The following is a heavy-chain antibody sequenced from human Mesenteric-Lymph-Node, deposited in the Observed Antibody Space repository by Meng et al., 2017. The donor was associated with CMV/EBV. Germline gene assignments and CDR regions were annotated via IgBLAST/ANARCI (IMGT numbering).Heavy chain of an antibody. CDR3: ARHQRWLKSEGGFNY. CDR1: GGSFSGYY. V-gene: IGHV4-34*01. J-gene: IGHJ4*02. Sequence: QQPRLGAVPLKPPEPRTPTIAVYGGSFSGYYWSWIRQPPGKGLEWIGEINHSGSTNYNPSLKSRVTISVDTSKNQFSLKLSSVTAADTAVYYCARHQRWLKSEGGFNYWGQGTLVTVSS. CDR2: INHSGST. D-gene: IGHD4-23*01.